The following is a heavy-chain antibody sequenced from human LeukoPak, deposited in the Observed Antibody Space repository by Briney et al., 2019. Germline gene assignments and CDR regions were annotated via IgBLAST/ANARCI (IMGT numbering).Heavy chain of an antibody. CDR2: IKQDGSEK. CDR3: ARGGYYDSSGYFSFDY. D-gene: IGHD3-22*01. Sequence: PGGSLRLSCAVSGFTFSSYWMNWVRQAPGKGLQWVANIKQDGSEKYYVDSVKGRFTISRDNAKNSLYLQMNSVRAEDTAVYYCARGGYYDSSGYFSFDYWSQGTLVTVSS. CDR1: GFTFSSYW. J-gene: IGHJ4*02. V-gene: IGHV3-7*01.